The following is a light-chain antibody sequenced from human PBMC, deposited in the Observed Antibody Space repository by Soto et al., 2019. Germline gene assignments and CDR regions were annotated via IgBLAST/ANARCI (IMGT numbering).Light chain of an antibody. CDR1: QSVRSD. CDR3: QQFDKWPPT. V-gene: IGKV3-15*01. Sequence: EMVMTQSPATLSVSPGERVTLSCRASQSVRSDLAWYHQKPGQAPRLLIYGASTRATGIPARFIGSGSGTEFTLTISSLQSEDFAVYYCQQFDKWPPTFGGGTKVDIK. CDR2: GAS. J-gene: IGKJ4*01.